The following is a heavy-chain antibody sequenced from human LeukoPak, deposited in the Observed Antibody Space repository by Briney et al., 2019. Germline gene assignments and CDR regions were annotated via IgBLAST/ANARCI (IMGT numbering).Heavy chain of an antibody. J-gene: IGHJ4*02. V-gene: IGHV3-30*03. CDR2: ISYDGSNK. Sequence: GGSLRLSCAASGFTFSSYGMHWVRQAPGEGLEWVAVISYDGSNKYYADSVKGRFTISRDNSKNTLYLQMNSLRDEDTATYYCVRDLVWDTGRVDYWGQGTLVTVSS. CDR3: VRDLVWDTGRVDY. CDR1: GFTFSSYG. D-gene: IGHD3/OR15-3a*01.